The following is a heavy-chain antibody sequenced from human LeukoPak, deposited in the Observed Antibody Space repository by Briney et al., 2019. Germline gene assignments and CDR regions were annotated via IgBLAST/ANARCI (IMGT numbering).Heavy chain of an antibody. J-gene: IGHJ5*02. CDR3: ATDATAPAGDAWFDP. D-gene: IGHD7-27*01. Sequence: ASVKVSCKASGGTFSSYAISWVRQAPGKGLEWMGGFDPEDGETIYAQKFQGRVTMTEDTSTDTAYMELSSLRSEDTAVYYCATDATAPAGDAWFDPWGQGTLVTVSS. CDR1: GGTFSSYA. V-gene: IGHV1-24*01. CDR2: FDPEDGET.